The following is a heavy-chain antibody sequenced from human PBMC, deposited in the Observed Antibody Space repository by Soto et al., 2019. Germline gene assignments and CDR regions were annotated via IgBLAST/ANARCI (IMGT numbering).Heavy chain of an antibody. CDR3: ARGPYGDPAPRLDP. J-gene: IGHJ5*02. V-gene: IGHV4-31*03. D-gene: IGHD4-17*01. CDR2: IYYSGST. CDR1: GASISGDGYS. Sequence: QVQLQESGPGLAKPSQTLSLTCTVSGASISGDGYSWSWIRQQPGKGLQWIGYIYYSGSTYYTPSLKGRLTISADMSKNQFSIELTSVTAAATAIYYCARGPYGDPAPRLDPWGQGALVTVSS.